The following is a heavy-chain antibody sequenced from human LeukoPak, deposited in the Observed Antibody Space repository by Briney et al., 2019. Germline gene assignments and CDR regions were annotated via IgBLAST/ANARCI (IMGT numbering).Heavy chain of an antibody. CDR3: ARVGLSWHQSSWFDP. J-gene: IGHJ5*02. Sequence: ASVKVSCKASGYTFTSYYMHWVRQAPGQGLEWMGIINPSGGSTSYAQKFQGRVTMTRDMSTSTVYMELSSLRSEDTAVYYCARVGLSWHQSSWFDPWGQGTLVTVSS. V-gene: IGHV1-46*01. CDR2: INPSGGST. CDR1: GYTFTSYY. D-gene: IGHD6-13*01.